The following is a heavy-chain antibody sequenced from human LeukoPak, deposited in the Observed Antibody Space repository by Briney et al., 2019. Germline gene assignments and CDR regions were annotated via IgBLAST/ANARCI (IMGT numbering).Heavy chain of an antibody. J-gene: IGHJ4*02. CDR3: ARGGSSSSYDDY. CDR2: IYYSGST. CDR1: GFTFSSYA. V-gene: IGHV4-59*01. Sequence: GSLRLSCAASGFTFSSYAMSWVRQPPGKGLEWIGYIYYSGSTNYNPSLKSRVTISVDTSKNQFSLKLSSVTAADTAVYYCARGGSSSSYDDYWGQGTLVTVSS. D-gene: IGHD6-6*01.